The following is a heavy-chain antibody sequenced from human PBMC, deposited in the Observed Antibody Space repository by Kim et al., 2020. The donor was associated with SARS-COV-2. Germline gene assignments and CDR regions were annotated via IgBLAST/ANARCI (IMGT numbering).Heavy chain of an antibody. CDR3: ARGHTIYGSGSYSVRYYYYGMDV. CDR1: GGSFSGYY. V-gene: IGHV4-34*01. Sequence: SETLSLTCAVYGGSFSGYYWSWIRQPPGKGLEWIGEINHSGSTNYNPSLKSRVTISVDTSKNQFSLKLSSVTAADTAVYYCARGHTIYGSGSYSVRYYYYGMDVWGQGTTVTLSS. D-gene: IGHD3-10*01. J-gene: IGHJ6*02. CDR2: INHSGST.